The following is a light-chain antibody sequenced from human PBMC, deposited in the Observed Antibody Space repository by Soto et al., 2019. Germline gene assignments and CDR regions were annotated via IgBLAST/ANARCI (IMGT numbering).Light chain of an antibody. CDR2: GES. V-gene: IGKV3-15*01. Sequence: VLTQSPGTLSLSPGDSATLSCRASQSISSDVAWYQQKTGQAPRLLIYGESTTATGIPDRLSGSGSGTELNLTISSLQSEDFAVYNCQXYNKWPRTCGQGTKVDIK. CDR3: QXYNKWPRT. J-gene: IGKJ2*01. CDR1: QSISSD.